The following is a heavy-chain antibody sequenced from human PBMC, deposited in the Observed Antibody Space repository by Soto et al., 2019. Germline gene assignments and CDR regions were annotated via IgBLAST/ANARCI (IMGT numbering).Heavy chain of an antibody. CDR2: IKSKTDGGTT. Sequence: GWSLRLSCAASGFTFSNAWMSWVRQAPGKGLEWVGRIKSKTDGGTTDYAAPVKGRFTISRDDSKNTLYLQMNSLKTEDTAVYYCTTDTTPYCSSTSCYDAFDIWGQGTMVTVSS. CDR1: GFTFSNAW. D-gene: IGHD2-2*01. J-gene: IGHJ3*02. V-gene: IGHV3-15*01. CDR3: TTDTTPYCSSTSCYDAFDI.